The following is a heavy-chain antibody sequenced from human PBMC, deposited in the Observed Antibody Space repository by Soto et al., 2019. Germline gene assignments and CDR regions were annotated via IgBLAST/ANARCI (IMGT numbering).Heavy chain of an antibody. CDR1: GGSIGSGGDS. CDR3: ARGPPFRR. Sequence: SETMSLTCAVSGGSIGSGGDSWSWIRQPPGKGLEWIGYIYHSGSTYYNPSLKSRVTISVDRSKNQFSPKLSSVTAADTAVYYCARGPPFRRWGQGTLVTVSS. J-gene: IGHJ4*02. V-gene: IGHV4-30-2*01. CDR2: IYHSGST.